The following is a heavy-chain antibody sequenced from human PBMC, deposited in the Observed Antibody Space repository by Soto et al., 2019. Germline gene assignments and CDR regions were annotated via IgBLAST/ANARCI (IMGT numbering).Heavy chain of an antibody. J-gene: IGHJ3*01. CDR3: AREVVAAFAAFDV. V-gene: IGHV3-21*01. Sequence: GGSLRLSCAASGFTFSSYSMNWVRQAPGKGLEWVSSISSSSSYIYYADPVKGRFTISRDNAKNSLYLQMNSLRAEDTAVYYCAREVVAAFAAFDVWGRGTMVTVSS. CDR2: ISSSSSYI. CDR1: GFTFSSYS. D-gene: IGHD2-15*01.